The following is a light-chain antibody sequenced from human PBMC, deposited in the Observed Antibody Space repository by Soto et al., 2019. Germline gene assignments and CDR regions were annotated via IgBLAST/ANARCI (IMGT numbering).Light chain of an antibody. CDR1: QSISIW. V-gene: IGKV1-5*03. CDR3: QQYTDYSWT. J-gene: IGKJ1*01. Sequence: DIQMTQSPSTLSASVGDRVAITCRASQSISIWLAWYQQKPGKAPKLLIYKASSLESGVPSRFSGSGSGTEFTLNISSLQPDYFATYYCQQYTDYSWTFGQGTNVEIK. CDR2: KAS.